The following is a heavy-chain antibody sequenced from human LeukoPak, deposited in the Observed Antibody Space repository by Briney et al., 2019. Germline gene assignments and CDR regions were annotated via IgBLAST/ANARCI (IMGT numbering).Heavy chain of an antibody. V-gene: IGHV1-2*02. D-gene: IGHD3-22*01. J-gene: IGHJ4*02. CDR3: AREQGYYDSSGYYPDY. CDR2: INPNSGGT. Sequence: ASVKVSCKASGYTFTGYYMHWVRQAPGQGLEWMGWINPNSGGTNYAQKFQGRVTMTRDTSISTAYMELSRLRSDDTAVYYCAREQGYYDSSGYYPDYWGQGTLVTVS. CDR1: GYTFTGYY.